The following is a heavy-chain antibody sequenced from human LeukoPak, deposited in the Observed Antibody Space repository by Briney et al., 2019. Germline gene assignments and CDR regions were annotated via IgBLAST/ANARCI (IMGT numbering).Heavy chain of an antibody. V-gene: IGHV4-38-2*02. CDR2: MYHSGST. CDR1: GYSISSGYY. Sequence: PSETLSLTCTVSGYSISSGYYWGWIRQPPGKGLEWIGSMYHSGSTYYNPSFKSRVTISVDTSKNQFSLKLSSVTAADTAVYYCAKITPGDYARERFNWFDPWGQGTLVTVSS. J-gene: IGHJ5*02. CDR3: AKITPGDYARERFNWFDP. D-gene: IGHD4-17*01.